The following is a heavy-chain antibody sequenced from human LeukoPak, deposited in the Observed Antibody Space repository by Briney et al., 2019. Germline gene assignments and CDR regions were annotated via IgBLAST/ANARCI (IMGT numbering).Heavy chain of an antibody. D-gene: IGHD2-15*01. CDR1: GFTFSSYG. CDR3: ARGGVVYPDSFDI. CDR2: IWYDGSNK. Sequence: GGSLRLSCAASGFTFSSYGMHWVRQAPGKGLEWVAVIWYDGSNKYYADSVKGKFTISRDNSKNTLFLQMNSPRAEDTAVYYCARGGVVYPDSFDIWGRGTMVTVSS. J-gene: IGHJ3*02. V-gene: IGHV3-33*01.